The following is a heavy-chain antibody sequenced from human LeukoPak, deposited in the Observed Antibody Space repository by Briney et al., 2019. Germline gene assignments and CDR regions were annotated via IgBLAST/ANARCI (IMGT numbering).Heavy chain of an antibody. V-gene: IGHV3-30*04. D-gene: IGHD3-10*01. CDR2: ISYDGNIK. Sequence: PGRSLRLSCAASGFTLSSHAMHWVRQAPGKGLEWEAFISYDGNIKYYADSVKDRFTISRDNSKNTLYLQMNSLSAEDTAVYYCARVAEGSGSYGPLRYWGQGTLVTVSS. J-gene: IGHJ4*02. CDR1: GFTLSSHA. CDR3: ARVAEGSGSYGPLRY.